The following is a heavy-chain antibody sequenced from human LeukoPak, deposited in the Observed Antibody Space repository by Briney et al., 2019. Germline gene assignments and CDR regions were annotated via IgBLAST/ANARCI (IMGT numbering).Heavy chain of an antibody. CDR1: GYTFTSYD. CDR3: ARGAPGSYCSGGSCPYFDY. V-gene: IGHV1-8*01. J-gene: IGHJ4*02. D-gene: IGHD2-15*01. CDR2: MNPNSGNT. Sequence: ASVKVPCKASGYTFTSYDINWVRQATGQGLEWMGWMNPNSGNTGYAQKFQGRVTMTRNTSISTAYMELTSLRSEDTAVYYCARGAPGSYCSGGSCPYFDYWGQGTLATVSS.